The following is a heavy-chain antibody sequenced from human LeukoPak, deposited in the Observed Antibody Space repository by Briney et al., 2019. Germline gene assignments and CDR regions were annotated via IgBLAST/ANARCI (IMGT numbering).Heavy chain of an antibody. Sequence: GASVKVSCKASGYTFTGYYMHWVRQTPGEGFEWMGGFDPEYVETTYAQKSRGRVTMTEDTSTDTAYMELINLRSDDTAVYYCVSDRSDGGYAESNGYPTFDLWGRGTLVTVSS. J-gene: IGHJ2*01. D-gene: IGHD5-24*01. CDR2: FDPEYVET. CDR3: VSDRSDGGYAESNGYPTFDL. CDR1: GYTFTGYY. V-gene: IGHV1-24*01.